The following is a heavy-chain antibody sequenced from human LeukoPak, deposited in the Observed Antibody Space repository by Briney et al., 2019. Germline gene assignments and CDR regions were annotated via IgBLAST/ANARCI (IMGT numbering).Heavy chain of an antibody. CDR1: GFTFGSYA. CDR2: IRGSDGST. CDR3: AKDVYGDYGGLDY. Sequence: GGSLRLSCAASGFTFGSYAMYWVRQAPGKGLEWVSSIRGSDGSTYYADSVKGRFDIARDNSKNTLYLQMNSLRAEDTAVYYCAKDVYGDYGGLDYWGQGTLVTVSS. D-gene: IGHD4-17*01. J-gene: IGHJ4*02. V-gene: IGHV3-23*01.